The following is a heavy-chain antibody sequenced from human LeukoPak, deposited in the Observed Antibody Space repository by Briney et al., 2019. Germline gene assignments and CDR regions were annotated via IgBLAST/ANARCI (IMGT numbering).Heavy chain of an antibody. Sequence: GGSLRLSCAASGFTFSSYATSWVRQAPGKGLEWISAISGSGGSTYYADSVKGRFTISRDNSKNTLYLQMNSLRAEDTAVYYCAGDIVVVPAAIRFDPWGQGTLVTVSS. CDR3: AGDIVVVPAAIRFDP. CDR2: ISGSGGST. J-gene: IGHJ5*02. CDR1: GFTFSSYA. D-gene: IGHD2-2*01. V-gene: IGHV3-23*01.